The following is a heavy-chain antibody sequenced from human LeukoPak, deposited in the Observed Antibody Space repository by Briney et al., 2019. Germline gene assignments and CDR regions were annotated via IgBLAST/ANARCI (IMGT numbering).Heavy chain of an antibody. V-gene: IGHV3-23*01. CDR1: GFTFSTYA. J-gene: IGHJ6*02. D-gene: IGHD1-26*01. Sequence: GGSLRLSCAASGFTFSTYAMNWVRQAPGEGLEWVSGISGSGGSTWYADSVRGRFTISRDNSKNTLYLQMNRLRAEDTATYYCAKYRTGPPYGLDVWGQGTTVTVSS. CDR2: ISGSGGST. CDR3: AKYRTGPPYGLDV.